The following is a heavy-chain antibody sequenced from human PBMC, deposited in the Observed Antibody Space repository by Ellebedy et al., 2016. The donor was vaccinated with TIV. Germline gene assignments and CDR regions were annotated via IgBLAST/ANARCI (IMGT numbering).Heavy chain of an antibody. CDR2: VYYSGSP. Sequence: MPSETLSLTCSVSGGSFSSTRYYWAWIRQPPGTGLEWIGSVYYSGSPYCNPSFKSRVTLPADTSKNQFSLHLRTVAAADTAVYYCARIDPWQPIDDWGQGILVTVSS. J-gene: IGHJ4*02. CDR3: ARIDPWQPIDD. V-gene: IGHV4-39*01. D-gene: IGHD2-21*01. CDR1: GGSFSSTRYY.